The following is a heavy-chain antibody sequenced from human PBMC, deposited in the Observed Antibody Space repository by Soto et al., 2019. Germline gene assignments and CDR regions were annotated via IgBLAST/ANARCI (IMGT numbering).Heavy chain of an antibody. CDR1: CYSISSGSY. CDR2: IYHGGTT. V-gene: IGHV4-38-2*02. J-gene: IGHJ4*01. Sequence: SETLSLTCTVPCYSISSGSYWAWIRQPPGKGPEWTASIYHGGTTFYNPSLKSRITISVDTSNNQFSLKLTSVTAADTAVYYCARVHVMVVAGSTFDYWGHGTLVTVSS. D-gene: IGHD6-19*01. CDR3: ARVHVMVVAGSTFDY.